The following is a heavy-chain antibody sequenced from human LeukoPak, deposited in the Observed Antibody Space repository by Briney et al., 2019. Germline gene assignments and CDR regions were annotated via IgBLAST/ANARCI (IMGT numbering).Heavy chain of an antibody. CDR3: ASTSRGTHYYDSSGYYGY. CDR2: IIPIFGTA. Sequence: SVKVSCKASGGTFSSYAISWVRQAPGQGLEWMGRIIPIFGTANYAQKFQGRVTITTDESTSTAYMELSSLRSEDTAVYYCASTSRGTHYYDSSGYYGYWGQGTQVTVSS. CDR1: GGTFSSYA. J-gene: IGHJ4*02. V-gene: IGHV1-69*05. D-gene: IGHD3-22*01.